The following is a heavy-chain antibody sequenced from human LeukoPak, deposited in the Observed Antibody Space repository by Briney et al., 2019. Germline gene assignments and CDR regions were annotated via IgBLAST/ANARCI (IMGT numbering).Heavy chain of an antibody. CDR3: ATVPGGWYGSLGGASDI. CDR1: GYTLTELS. D-gene: IGHD6-19*01. J-gene: IGHJ3*02. V-gene: IGHV1-24*01. Sequence: ASVKVSCKISGYTLTELSMNWVRQVPGKGLEWMGGFDAEDGETIYAQKFQGRVTVTEDTSTDTVYLELSSLRSEDTAIYYCATVPGGWYGSLGGASDIWGQGTLVTVSS. CDR2: FDAEDGET.